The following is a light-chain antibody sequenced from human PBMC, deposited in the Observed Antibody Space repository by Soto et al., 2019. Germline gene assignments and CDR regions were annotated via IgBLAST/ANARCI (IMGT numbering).Light chain of an antibody. J-gene: IGKJ2*01. CDR2: GAS. CDR3: QQYSNWSPYT. CDR1: QSVSSD. V-gene: IGKV3-15*01. Sequence: EIVMTQSPATLSVSPGEGATLSCRASQSVSSDLAWYQQKPGQAPSLLIYGASTRATGIPARFSGSGSGTEVSLIISSRQSEDFAVYFCQQYSNWSPYTFGQGTRLEIK.